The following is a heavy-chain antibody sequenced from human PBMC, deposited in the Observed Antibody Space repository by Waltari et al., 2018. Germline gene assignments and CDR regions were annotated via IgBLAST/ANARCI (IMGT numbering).Heavy chain of an antibody. CDR3: ARDRGRGLYLDT. J-gene: IGHJ4*02. Sequence: QLQLQESGPGLVRPSGTLSLIRAVSGDSMGSTDCWSGGRQPPGKGLEWIGQVRGAGRTNYNTSFASRVIISLDTSTHHFALEVTSATAADTALYYCARDRGRGLYLDTWGQGILVTVAP. D-gene: IGHD2-15*01. CDR2: VRGAGRT. CDR1: GDSMGSTDC. V-gene: IGHV4-4*02.